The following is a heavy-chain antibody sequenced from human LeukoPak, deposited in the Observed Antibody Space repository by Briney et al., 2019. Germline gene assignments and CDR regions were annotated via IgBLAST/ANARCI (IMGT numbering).Heavy chain of an antibody. D-gene: IGHD4-11*01. CDR2: ISAYNGNT. J-gene: IGHJ4*02. CDR3: ARAETTLLLNY. CDR1: GYTFTGYG. Sequence: ASVKVSCKASGYTFTGYGISWVRQAPGQGLEWMGWISAYNGNTNYAQKLQGRVTLTTDTSTSTVYMELRSLTSDDTAVYYCARAETTLLLNYWGQGTLVTVSS. V-gene: IGHV1-18*01.